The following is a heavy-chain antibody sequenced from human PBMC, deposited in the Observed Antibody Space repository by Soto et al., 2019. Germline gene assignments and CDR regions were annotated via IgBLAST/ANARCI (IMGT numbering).Heavy chain of an antibody. CDR2: IYHSGST. CDR3: ARGATMVRGVIITRTRGWFDP. D-gene: IGHD3-10*01. J-gene: IGHJ5*02. Sequence: QVQLQESGPGLVKPSGTLSLTCAVSGGSISSSNWWSWVRQPPGKGLEWIGEIYHSGSTNYNPSLKSRVTISVDKSKNQFSLKLSSVTAADTAVYYCARGATMVRGVIITRTRGWFDPWGQGTLVTVSS. CDR1: GGSISSSNW. V-gene: IGHV4-4*02.